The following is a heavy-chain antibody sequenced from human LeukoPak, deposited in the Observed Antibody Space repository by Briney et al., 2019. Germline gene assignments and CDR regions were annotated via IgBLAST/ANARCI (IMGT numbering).Heavy chain of an antibody. CDR3: ARAGGAPHGDYEFDF. V-gene: IGHV4-59*08. CDR2: IYSSGST. J-gene: IGHJ4*02. Sequence: PSETLSLTCTVSGGSINTYYWGWIRQPSGKGLEWIGNIYSSGSTNYNPSLKSRVTISVDTSKNQFSLKLTSVTAADMAIYYCARAGGAPHGDYEFDFWGQGILVTVSS. D-gene: IGHD4-17*01. CDR1: GGSINTYY.